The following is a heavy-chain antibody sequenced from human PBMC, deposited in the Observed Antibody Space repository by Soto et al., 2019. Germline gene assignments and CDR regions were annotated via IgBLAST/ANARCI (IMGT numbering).Heavy chain of an antibody. J-gene: IGHJ2*01. CDR2: INHSGST. D-gene: IGHD4-4*01. V-gene: IGHV4-34*01. CDR1: GGSFSGYY. CDR3: ARGSRRQAGLLRNHRYFDL. Sequence: QVQLQQWGAGLLKPSETLSLTCAVYGGSFSGYYWSWMRQPPGKGLEWIGEINHSGSTNYNPSLNSRDTISVDTSKNQFSLKLSSVTAADTALYYCARGSRRQAGLLRNHRYFDLWGRGTLVTVSS.